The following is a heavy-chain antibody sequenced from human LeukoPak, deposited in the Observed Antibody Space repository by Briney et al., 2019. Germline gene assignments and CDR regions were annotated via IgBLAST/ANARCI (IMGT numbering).Heavy chain of an antibody. D-gene: IGHD2-2*01. Sequence: PGGSLRLSCAASGFTFSSYWMSWVRQAPGKGLEWVANIKQDGSEKYYVDSVKGRFTISRDNTKNSLYLQMISLRAEDTAVYYCVREVGYYYGMDVWGQGTTVTVSS. CDR1: GFTFSSYW. CDR2: IKQDGSEK. CDR3: VREVGYYYGMDV. J-gene: IGHJ6*02. V-gene: IGHV3-7*01.